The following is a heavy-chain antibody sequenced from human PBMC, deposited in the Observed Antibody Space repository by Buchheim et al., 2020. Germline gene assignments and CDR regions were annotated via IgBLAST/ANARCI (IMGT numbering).Heavy chain of an antibody. CDR1: GYTFTSYY. J-gene: IGHJ5*01. CDR2: INPSGGST. D-gene: IGHD5-18*01. Sequence: QVQLVQSGAEVKKPGASVKVSCKASGYTFTSYYMHWVRQAPGQGLEWMGIINPSGGSTSYAQKFQGRVTMTRDTSTSTVYLELSSLRSEDTAVYYCAREGSRNTAMVLWFDSWGQGTL. V-gene: IGHV1-46*01. CDR3: AREGSRNTAMVLWFDS.